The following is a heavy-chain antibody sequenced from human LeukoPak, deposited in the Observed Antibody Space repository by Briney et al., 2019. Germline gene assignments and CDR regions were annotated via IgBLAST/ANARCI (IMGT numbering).Heavy chain of an antibody. V-gene: IGHV4-59*01. CDR3: ARAVYSSSWYEGDFDY. D-gene: IGHD6-13*01. Sequence: NPSETLSLTCTVSGGSISSYYWSWIRPPPGKGLEWIGYIYYCGSTNYNPSLKSRVTISVDTSKNQFSLKLSSVTAADTAVNYCARAVYSSSWYEGDFDYWGQGTLVTVSS. CDR2: IYYCGST. CDR1: GGSISSYY. J-gene: IGHJ4*02.